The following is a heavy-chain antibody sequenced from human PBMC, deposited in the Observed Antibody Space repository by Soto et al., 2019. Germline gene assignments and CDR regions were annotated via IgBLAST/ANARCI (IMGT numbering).Heavy chain of an antibody. J-gene: IGHJ6*02. Sequence: SVKVSCKASGVTFSSYAISWVRQAPGQGLEWMGGIIPIFGTANYAQKFQGRVTITADESTSTAYMELSSLRSEDTAVYYCARSRCSSTSCYHYYYYGMDVWGQGTTVTVSS. CDR2: IIPIFGTA. CDR1: GVTFSSYA. D-gene: IGHD2-2*01. V-gene: IGHV1-69*13. CDR3: ARSRCSSTSCYHYYYYGMDV.